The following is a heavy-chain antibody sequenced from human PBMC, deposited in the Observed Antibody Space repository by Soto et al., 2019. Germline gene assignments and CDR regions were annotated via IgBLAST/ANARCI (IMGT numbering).Heavy chain of an antibody. V-gene: IGHV4-4*07. CDR2: IYSGGRN. Sequence: PSETLSLTGPVPVGSISSFYGSWIRQPAGKGLEWIGRIYSGGRNNYNPSLKSRVTMSVDTSKNQFYLRLSSVTAADTAMYYCGRGSSRWDYWGQGTLVTVS. CDR3: GRGSSRWDY. D-gene: IGHD6-13*01. CDR1: VGSISSFY. J-gene: IGHJ4*02.